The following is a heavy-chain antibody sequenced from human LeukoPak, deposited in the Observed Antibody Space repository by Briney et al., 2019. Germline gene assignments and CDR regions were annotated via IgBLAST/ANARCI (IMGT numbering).Heavy chain of an antibody. CDR2: ISADNDNT. CDR1: GYTFTSYG. J-gene: IGHJ3*01. Sequence: ASVKVSCKASGYTFTSYGINWVRQAPGQGLEWMGWISADNDNTNNAQRVHDRVTLTTDTSTSTAFMELRSLRSDDTAVYFCARAPYIYDFWSGYDGEDVAFDVWGQGTMVTVSS. D-gene: IGHD3-3*01. CDR3: ARAPYIYDFWSGYDGEDVAFDV. V-gene: IGHV1-18*01.